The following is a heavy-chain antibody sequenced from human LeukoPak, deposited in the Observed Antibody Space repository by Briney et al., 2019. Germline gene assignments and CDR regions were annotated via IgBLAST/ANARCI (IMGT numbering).Heavy chain of an antibody. CDR3: ARGLFRYFDY. V-gene: IGHV3-48*03. Sequence: GGSLRLSCAASGFTFSSYEMNWVRQAPGKGLECLSYISPTGSDISYADSVKGRFTISRDNAKNSLYLQMNSLRAEDTAVYYCARGLFRYFDYWGQGTLVTVSS. CDR2: ISPTGSDI. D-gene: IGHD3-10*01. CDR1: GFTFSSYE. J-gene: IGHJ4*02.